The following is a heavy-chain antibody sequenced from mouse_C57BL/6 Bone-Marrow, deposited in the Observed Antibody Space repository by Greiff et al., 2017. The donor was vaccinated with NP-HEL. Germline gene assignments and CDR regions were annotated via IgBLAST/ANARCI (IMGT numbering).Heavy chain of an antibody. CDR1: GFTFSNYW. J-gene: IGHJ3*01. V-gene: IGHV6-3*01. CDR3: TGDYEGCAY. D-gene: IGHD2-4*01. CDR2: IRLKSDNYAT. Sequence: VQVVESGGGLVQPGGSMKLSCVASGFTFSNYWMNWVRQSPEKGLEWVAQIRLKSDNYATQYAESVKGRFTISREGTKSIVYLQMNNLRAEETGIYYCTGDYEGCAYWGQGTLVTVSA.